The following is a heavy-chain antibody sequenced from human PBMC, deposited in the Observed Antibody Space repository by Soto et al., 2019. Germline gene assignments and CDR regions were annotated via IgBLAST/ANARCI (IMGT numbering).Heavy chain of an antibody. V-gene: IGHV3-23*01. J-gene: IGHJ4*02. Sequence: PGGSLRLSCAASGFTFSSYAMSWVRQAPGKGLEWVSAISGSGGSTYYADSVKGRFTISRDNSKNTLYLQMNSLRAEDTAVYYCARGDYYDRRFDSWGQETLVTVSS. CDR1: GFTFSSYA. CDR2: ISGSGGST. CDR3: ARGDYYDRRFDS. D-gene: IGHD3-22*01.